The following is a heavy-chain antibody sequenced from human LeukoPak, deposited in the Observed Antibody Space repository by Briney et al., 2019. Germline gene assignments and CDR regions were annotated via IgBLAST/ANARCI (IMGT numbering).Heavy chain of an antibody. CDR1: GGTFSSYA. CDR3: ARDLSGDFFDY. V-gene: IGHV1-69*01. Sequence: ASVKVSCTASGGTFSSYAISWVRQAPGQGLEWMGGIIPIFGTANYAQKFQGRVTITADESTSTAYMELSSLRSEDTAVYYCARDLSGDFFDYWGQGTLVTVSS. CDR2: IIPIFGTA. D-gene: IGHD3-10*01. J-gene: IGHJ4*02.